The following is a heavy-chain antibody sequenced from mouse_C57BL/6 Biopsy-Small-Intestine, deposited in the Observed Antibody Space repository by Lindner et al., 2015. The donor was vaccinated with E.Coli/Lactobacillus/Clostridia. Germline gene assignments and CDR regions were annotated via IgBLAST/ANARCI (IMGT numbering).Heavy chain of an antibody. J-gene: IGHJ3*01. V-gene: IGHV1-9*01. D-gene: IGHD1-1*01. CDR3: ARRFLLRFAY. CDR1: GYTFTGYW. CDR2: ILPGSSST. Sequence: VQLQESGAVLMKPGASVKLSCKATGYTFTGYWIEWVKQRPGHGLEWIGEILPGSSSTNYNEKFKGKATFTADTSSNTAYMQLSSLTTEDSATYYCARRFLLRFAYWGQGTLVTVSA.